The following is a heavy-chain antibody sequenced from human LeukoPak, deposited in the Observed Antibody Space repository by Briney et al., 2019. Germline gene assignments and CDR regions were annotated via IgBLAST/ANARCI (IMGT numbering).Heavy chain of an antibody. J-gene: IGHJ4*02. CDR1: EGTFSSYA. V-gene: IGHV1-69*06. Sequence: SVKVSCKASEGTFSSYAISWVRQAPGQGLEWMGGIIPIFGTANYAQKFQGRVTITADKSTSTAYMELSSLRSEDTAVYYCAREGVDIVATYFDYWGQGTLVTVSS. D-gene: IGHD5-12*01. CDR2: IIPIFGTA. CDR3: AREGVDIVATYFDY.